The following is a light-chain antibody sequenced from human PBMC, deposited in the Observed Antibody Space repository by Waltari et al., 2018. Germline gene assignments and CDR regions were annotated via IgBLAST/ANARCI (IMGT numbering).Light chain of an antibody. V-gene: IGKV1-9*01. Sequence: DIQLTQSPSFLSASVGDRVTITCRSSQGISSYLAWYQQKPGKAPKLLIHTASTLQGGVPSRFSGSGSGTDFTLTISSLQPEDFATYYCQQYNSYWTFGQGTKVEIK. J-gene: IGKJ1*01. CDR2: TAS. CDR1: QGISSY. CDR3: QQYNSYWT.